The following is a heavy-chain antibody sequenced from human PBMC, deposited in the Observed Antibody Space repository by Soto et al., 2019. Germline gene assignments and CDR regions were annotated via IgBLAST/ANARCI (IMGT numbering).Heavy chain of an antibody. V-gene: IGHV3-21*01. Sequence: WWSLRLSCVCSGFTFSNYSINWVRQAPGKGLEGVSSISSRSDIYFADTVKGRFTISRDNAKTSVSLQMNSLRAEDTAVYYCAREYTAWPLAYGLDVWGQGTTVTVSS. CDR1: GFTFSNYS. J-gene: IGHJ6*02. CDR2: ISSRSDI. D-gene: IGHD2-2*02. CDR3: AREYTAWPLAYGLDV.